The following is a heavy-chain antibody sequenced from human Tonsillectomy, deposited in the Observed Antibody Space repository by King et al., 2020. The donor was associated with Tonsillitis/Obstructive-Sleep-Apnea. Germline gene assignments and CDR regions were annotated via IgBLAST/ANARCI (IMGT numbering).Heavy chain of an antibody. D-gene: IGHD3-22*01. CDR2: INYRGST. CDR3: AREYFYHSSGYYDY. V-gene: IGHV4-34*01. Sequence: QVQLQQWGAGLLKPSETLSLTCAVYGGSFSGYFWSWIRQPPGKGLEWIGEINYRGSTNYNPSLKSRVTISLDTSKNQFSLNLSSVTAADTAVYYCAREYFYHSSGYYDYWGQGTLVTVSS. J-gene: IGHJ4*02. CDR1: GGSFSGYF.